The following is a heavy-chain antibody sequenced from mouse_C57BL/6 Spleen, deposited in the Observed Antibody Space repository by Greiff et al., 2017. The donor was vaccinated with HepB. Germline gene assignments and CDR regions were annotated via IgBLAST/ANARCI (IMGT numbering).Heavy chain of an antibody. D-gene: IGHD4-1*01. CDR2: IYPGDGDT. V-gene: IGHV1-82*01. CDR3: ARSNWDVGYFDV. CDR1: GYAFSSSW. Sequence: QVQLQQSGPELVKPGASVKISCKASGYAFSSSWMNWVKQRTGKGLEWIGRIYPGDGDTNYNGKFKGKATLTADKSSSTAYMQLSSLTSEDSAVYFCARSNWDVGYFDVWGTGTTVTVSS. J-gene: IGHJ1*03.